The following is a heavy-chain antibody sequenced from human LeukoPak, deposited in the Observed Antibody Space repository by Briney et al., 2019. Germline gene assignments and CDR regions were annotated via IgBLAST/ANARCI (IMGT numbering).Heavy chain of an antibody. J-gene: IGHJ6*03. CDR1: GGSISSYY. CDR2: IYTSGST. Sequence: SETLPLTCTVSGGSISSYYWSWIRQPAGKGLEWIGRIYTSGSTNYNPSLKSRVTMSVDTSKNQFSLRLSSVTAADTAVYYCARPARGDYHSYYMDVWGKGTTVTVSS. D-gene: IGHD3-10*01. CDR3: ARPARGDYHSYYMDV. V-gene: IGHV4-4*07.